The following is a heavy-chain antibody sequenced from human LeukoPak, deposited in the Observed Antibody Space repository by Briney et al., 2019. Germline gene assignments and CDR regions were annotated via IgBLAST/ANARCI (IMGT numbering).Heavy chain of an antibody. Sequence: SETLSLTCAVSGGSISSSNWWSWIRQPAGKGLEWIGRIYTSGSTNYNPSLKSRVTMSVDTSKNQFSLKLSSVTAADTAVYYCARLLGRDSSGVYFDYWGQGTLVTVSS. V-gene: IGHV4-4*07. CDR2: IYTSGST. J-gene: IGHJ4*02. CDR3: ARLLGRDSSGVYFDY. CDR1: GGSISSSNW. D-gene: IGHD6-19*01.